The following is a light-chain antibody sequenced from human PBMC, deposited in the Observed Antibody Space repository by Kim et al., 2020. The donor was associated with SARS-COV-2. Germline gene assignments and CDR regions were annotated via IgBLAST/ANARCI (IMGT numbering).Light chain of an antibody. V-gene: IGLV6-57*03. CDR2: EDS. Sequence: GTTVTISCTRSSGGIASNYVQWYQQRPGSAPTTVIYEDSQRPSGVPDRFSGSIDSSSNSASLTISGLKTEDEADYYCQSYDSSNQVFGGGTQLTVL. CDR3: QSYDSSNQV. J-gene: IGLJ2*01. CDR1: SGGIASNY.